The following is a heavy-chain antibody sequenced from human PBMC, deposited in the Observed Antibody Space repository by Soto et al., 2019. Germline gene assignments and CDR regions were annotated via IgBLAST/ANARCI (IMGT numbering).Heavy chain of an antibody. D-gene: IGHD3-10*01. CDR3: ARLSNVLCWFGALDH. Sequence: QVQLQESGPGLVQPSQTLSLTCTVSGVSISSNGYYWIWIRQLRGKGLELIGYIFHSGSTYYNPSLKSRTTISVDTSKNQFSLNRPSVTAADTAVYYGARLSNVLCWFGALDHWGRGTLVTVSS. CDR1: GVSISSNGYY. J-gene: IGHJ4*02. V-gene: IGHV4-31*03. CDR2: IFHSGST.